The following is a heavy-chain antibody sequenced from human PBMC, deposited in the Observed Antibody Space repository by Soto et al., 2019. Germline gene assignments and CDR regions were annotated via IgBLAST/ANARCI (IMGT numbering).Heavy chain of an antibody. J-gene: IGHJ6*02. V-gene: IGHV4-59*01. CDR1: GGSISSYY. Sequence: SETLSLTCTVSGGSISSYYWSWIRQPPGKGLEWIGYIYYSGSTNYNPSLKSRVTISVDTSKNQFSLKLSSVTAADTAVYYCARDLPKPSTQPKTYYYYGMDVWGQGTTVTVSS. CDR3: ARDLPKPSTQPKTYYYYGMDV. CDR2: IYYSGST. D-gene: IGHD1-1*01.